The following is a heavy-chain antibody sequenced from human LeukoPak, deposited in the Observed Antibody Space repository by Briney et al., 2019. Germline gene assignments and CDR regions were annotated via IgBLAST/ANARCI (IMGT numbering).Heavy chain of an antibody. V-gene: IGHV3-30*19. J-gene: IGHJ4*02. D-gene: IGHD1-26*01. Sequence: TGGSLRLSCAASGFTFSSYGMHWVRQAPGKGLEWVAVISYDGRNTHSADSVKGRFTISRDNSKNTLSLQMNSLRAEDTAVYYCTYGEDYYVFEYWGQGTLVTVSS. CDR3: TYGEDYYVFEY. CDR2: ISYDGRNT. CDR1: GFTFSSYG.